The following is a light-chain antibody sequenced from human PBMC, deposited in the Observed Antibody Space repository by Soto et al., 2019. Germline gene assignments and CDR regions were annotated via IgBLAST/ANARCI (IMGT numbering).Light chain of an antibody. CDR2: DAS. CDR1: QSVSSY. V-gene: IGKV3-11*01. CDR3: QQRSNWPT. Sequence: EIVLTQSPATLSLSPGERATLSCRASQSVSSYLAWYQQKPGQAPRLLIYDASNRATGLPARFSGSGSGTDFTITISTPAPEDFRVYYCQQRSNWPTFGQGTKVEIK. J-gene: IGKJ1*01.